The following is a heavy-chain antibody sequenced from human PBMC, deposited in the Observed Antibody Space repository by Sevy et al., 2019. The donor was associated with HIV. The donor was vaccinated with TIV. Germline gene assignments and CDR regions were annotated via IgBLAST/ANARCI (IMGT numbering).Heavy chain of an antibody. Sequence: SETLSLTCAVYGGSFSGYYWSWIRQPPGKGLEWIGEINHSGSTNYNPSLKSRGTISVETSKNQFSLKLSSVTAADTAVYYCARDKAEYCSSTSCYQGAFDIWGQGTMVTVSS. D-gene: IGHD2-2*01. CDR1: GGSFSGYY. CDR2: INHSGST. V-gene: IGHV4-34*01. J-gene: IGHJ3*02. CDR3: ARDKAEYCSSTSCYQGAFDI.